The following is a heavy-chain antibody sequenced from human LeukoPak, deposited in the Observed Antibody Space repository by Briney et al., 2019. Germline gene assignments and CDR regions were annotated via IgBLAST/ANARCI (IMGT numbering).Heavy chain of an antibody. CDR3: ASPSDGGGEFDY. Sequence: GGSLRLSCAASGFTFSSYAMSWVRQAPGKGLEWVAVIWYDGSNKYYADSVKGRFTISRDNSKNTLYLQMNSLRAEDTAVYYCASPSDGGGEFDYWGQGTLVTVSS. V-gene: IGHV3-33*08. CDR1: GFTFSSYA. CDR2: IWYDGSNK. J-gene: IGHJ4*02. D-gene: IGHD2-21*01.